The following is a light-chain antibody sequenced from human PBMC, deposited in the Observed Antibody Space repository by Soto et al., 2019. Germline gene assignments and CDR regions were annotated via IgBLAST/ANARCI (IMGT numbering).Light chain of an antibody. J-gene: IGKJ5*01. CDR1: QSVSSY. CDR2: DAS. V-gene: IGKV3-11*01. CDR3: QQRSNWTRG. Sequence: EIVLTQSPATLSLSPGERATLSCRASQSVSSYLAWYQQKPGQAPRLLIYDASNRATGIPARFSGSGSGTDFTLTISSLEPEDFAVYYCQQRSNWTRGFGQGTRLEI.